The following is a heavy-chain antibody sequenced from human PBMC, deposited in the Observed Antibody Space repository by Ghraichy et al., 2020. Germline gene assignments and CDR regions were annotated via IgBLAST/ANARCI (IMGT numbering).Heavy chain of an antibody. CDR3: ARARTYSSSVDY. CDR1: GGSFSGYY. Sequence: SETLSLTCAVYGGSFSGYYWSWIRQPPGKGLEWIGEINHSGSTNYNPSLKSRVTISVDTSKNQFSLKLSSVTAADTAVYYCARARTYSSSVDYWGQGTLVTVSS. J-gene: IGHJ4*02. V-gene: IGHV4-34*01. CDR2: INHSGST. D-gene: IGHD6-13*01.